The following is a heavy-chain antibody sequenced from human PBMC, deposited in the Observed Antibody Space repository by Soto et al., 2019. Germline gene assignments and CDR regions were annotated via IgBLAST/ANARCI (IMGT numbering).Heavy chain of an antibody. CDR2: IWYDGSNK. D-gene: IGHD2-2*01. Sequence: PGGSLRLSCAASGFTFSSYGMHWVRQAPGKGLEWVAVIWYDGSNKYYADSVKGRFTISRDNSKNTLYLQMNSLRAEDTAVYYWARDSTKEEFDYWGQGTLVTVSS. V-gene: IGHV3-33*01. J-gene: IGHJ4*02. CDR1: GFTFSSYG. CDR3: ARDSTKEEFDY.